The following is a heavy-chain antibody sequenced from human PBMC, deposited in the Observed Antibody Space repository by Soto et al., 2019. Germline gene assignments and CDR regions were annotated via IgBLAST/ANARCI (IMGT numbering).Heavy chain of an antibody. CDR2: IYYSGST. J-gene: IGHJ4*02. V-gene: IGHV4-39*01. Sequence: QLQLQESGPGLVKPSETLSLTCTVSGGSISSSSYYWGWIRQPPGKGLEWIGSIYYSGSTYYNPSLKSRVTISVDTSKNQFSLKLSSVTAADTAVYYCARHWMIKHRVVFDYWGQGTLVTVSS. D-gene: IGHD3-16*01. CDR1: GGSISSSSYY. CDR3: ARHWMIKHRVVFDY.